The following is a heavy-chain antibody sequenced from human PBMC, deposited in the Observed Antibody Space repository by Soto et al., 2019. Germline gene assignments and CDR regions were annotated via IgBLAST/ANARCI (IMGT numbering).Heavy chain of an antibody. CDR3: KAEGDYMHYYYGRDV. CDR2: IVVGSGNT. Sequence: ASVKVSCKASGFTFTSSAVQWVRQARGQRLEWIGWIVVGSGNTNYAQKFQERVTITRDMSTSTAYMELSSLRSEDTAVYYCKAEGDYMHYYYGRDVGXQGPRVTVS. V-gene: IGHV1-58*01. J-gene: IGHJ6*02. CDR1: GFTFTSSA. D-gene: IGHD4-17*01.